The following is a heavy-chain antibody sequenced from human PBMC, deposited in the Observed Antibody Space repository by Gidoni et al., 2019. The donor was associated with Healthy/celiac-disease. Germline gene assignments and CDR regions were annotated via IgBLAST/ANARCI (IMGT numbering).Heavy chain of an antibody. CDR1: GFTFSSYW. J-gene: IGHJ5*02. CDR3: ARELTPPKGDYDYSKGGFDP. D-gene: IGHD4-4*01. CDR2: IKQDGSEK. Sequence: EVQLVESGGGLVQPGGSLRLSCAASGFTFSSYWMSWVRQAPGKGLEWVANIKQDGSEKYYVDSVKGRFTISRDNAKNSLYLQMNSLRAEDTAVYYCARELTPPKGDYDYSKGGFDPWGQGTLVTVSS. V-gene: IGHV3-7*01.